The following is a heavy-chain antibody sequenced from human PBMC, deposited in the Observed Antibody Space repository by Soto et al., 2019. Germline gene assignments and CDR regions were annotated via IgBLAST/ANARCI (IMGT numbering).Heavy chain of an antibody. Sequence: PGGSLRLSCAASGFTFSSYAMSWVRQAPGKGLEWVSAISGSGGSTYYADSVKGQFTISRDNSKNTLYLQMNSLRAEDTAVYYCARRAYSSSFWYWFDPWGQGTLVTVSS. V-gene: IGHV3-23*01. CDR3: ARRAYSSSFWYWFDP. CDR2: ISGSGGST. CDR1: GFTFSSYA. J-gene: IGHJ5*02. D-gene: IGHD6-13*01.